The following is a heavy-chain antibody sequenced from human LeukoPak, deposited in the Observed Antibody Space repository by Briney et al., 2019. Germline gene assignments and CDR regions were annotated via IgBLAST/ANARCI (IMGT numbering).Heavy chain of an antibody. CDR1: GGSFSRYY. CDR3: ARIGIQHWFDP. J-gene: IGHJ5*02. D-gene: IGHD3-10*01. Sequence: SDTLSLTCAVNGGSFSRYYWSWIRQPPGKGLEWIGDINHRGSTNYNPSLKSRVTISVDTSKNQFSLKLSSVTAADTAVYYCARIGIQHWFDPWGQGTLVTVSS. V-gene: IGHV4-34*01. CDR2: INHRGST.